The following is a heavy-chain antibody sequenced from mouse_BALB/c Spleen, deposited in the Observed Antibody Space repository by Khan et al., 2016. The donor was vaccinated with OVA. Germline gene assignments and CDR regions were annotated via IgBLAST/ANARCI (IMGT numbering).Heavy chain of an antibody. J-gene: IGHJ2*01. CDR3: ARLEDL. V-gene: IGHV2-9*02. CDR2: IWAGGST. CDR1: GFSLTSYG. Sequence: QVQLKVSGPGLVAPSQSLSITCTVSGFSLTSYGEPCARQPLRKGLQWLGVIWAGGSTTYNSVLMVRLAISKDKSKSQVFLKMNGVQTDDTAMYYCARLEDLWGQGTTLTVSS.